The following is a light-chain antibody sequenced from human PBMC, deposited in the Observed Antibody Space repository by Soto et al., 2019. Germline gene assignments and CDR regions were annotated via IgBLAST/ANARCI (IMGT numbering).Light chain of an antibody. Sequence: SYALTQSPSVSVSPGQTARITCSGAALPKKYVYWYQLRLVQAPLLIVYKDNERPPGIPERFYCSSTGPTATLTISGVQAEDEADDYCQSTDGTGSLYVFGGGTKLTVL. V-gene: IGLV3-25*03. J-gene: IGLJ1*01. CDR1: ALPKKY. CDR3: QSTDGTGSLYV. CDR2: KDN.